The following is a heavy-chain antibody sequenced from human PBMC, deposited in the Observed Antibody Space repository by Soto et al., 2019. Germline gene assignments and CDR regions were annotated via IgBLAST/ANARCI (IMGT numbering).Heavy chain of an antibody. CDR2: ISANGQGI. Sequence: LRLSCAASGFTFSTYALRWVRQAPGKGLEWVSAISANGQGIYYADSVRGRFTISRDNSKNTIFLHMDSLRAEDTAVYYCAKDRNYPRDQFHYWGQGTLVTVSS. CDR1: GFTFSTYA. V-gene: IGHV3-23*01. CDR3: AKDRNYPRDQFHY. J-gene: IGHJ4*02. D-gene: IGHD1-7*01.